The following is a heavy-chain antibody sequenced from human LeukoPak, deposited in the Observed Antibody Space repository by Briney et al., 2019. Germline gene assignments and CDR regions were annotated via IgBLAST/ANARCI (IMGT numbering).Heavy chain of an antibody. D-gene: IGHD6-13*01. V-gene: IGHV4-39*07. Sequence: SETLSLTCTVSGGSISSSSYYWGWIRQPPGKGLEWIGSIYYSGSTYYNPSLKSRVTISVDTSKNQFSLKLSSVTAADTAVYYCARGVSSWYYYYYYMDVWGKGTTVTISS. CDR1: GGSISSSSYY. CDR3: ARGVSSWYYYYYYMDV. CDR2: IYYSGST. J-gene: IGHJ6*03.